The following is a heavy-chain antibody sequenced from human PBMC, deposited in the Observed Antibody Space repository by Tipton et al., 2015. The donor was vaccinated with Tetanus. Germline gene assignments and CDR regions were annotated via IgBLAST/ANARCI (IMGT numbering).Heavy chain of an antibody. V-gene: IGHV4-30-4*01. CDR3: SSSPGNQYLAFFDY. CDR1: GDSINSGDYY. D-gene: IGHD3-3*02. CDR2: IYYSGST. J-gene: IGHJ4*02. Sequence: LSLTCSVSGDSINSGDYYWSWIRQPPGKGLEWIGYIYYSGSTYYNPSLKSRVTISIDTSKNQFSLRLSSVTAADTAVYYCSSSPGNQYLAFFDYWGRGTKVTVSS.